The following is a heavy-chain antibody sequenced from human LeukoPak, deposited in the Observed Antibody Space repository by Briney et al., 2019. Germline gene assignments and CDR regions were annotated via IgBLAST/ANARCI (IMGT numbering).Heavy chain of an antibody. V-gene: IGHV1-8*01. Sequence: ASVKVSCTASGYTFTSYDINWVRQATGQGLEWMGWMNPNSGNTGYAQKFQGRVTMTRNTSISTAYMELSSLRSEDTAVYYCARGPHRHYDFWSGYYSVLYFQHWGQGTLVTVSS. CDR1: GYTFTSYD. CDR2: MNPNSGNT. CDR3: ARGPHRHYDFWSGYYSVLYFQH. D-gene: IGHD3-3*01. J-gene: IGHJ1*01.